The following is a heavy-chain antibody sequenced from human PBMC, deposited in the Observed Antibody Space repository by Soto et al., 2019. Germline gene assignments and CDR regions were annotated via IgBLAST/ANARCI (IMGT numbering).Heavy chain of an antibody. CDR3: ARGGYCGGVCYLGLDY. J-gene: IGHJ4*02. V-gene: IGHV4-61*01. Sequence: SETLSLTCTVSGGSVSSGSYYWSWIRQPPGKGLGWIGYIYYSGSTNYNPSLKSRVTISVDTSKNQFSLKLSSVTAADTAVYYCARGGYCGGVCYLGLDYPGPVTLDTVSS. CDR1: GGSVSSGSYY. D-gene: IGHD2-21*02. CDR2: IYYSGST.